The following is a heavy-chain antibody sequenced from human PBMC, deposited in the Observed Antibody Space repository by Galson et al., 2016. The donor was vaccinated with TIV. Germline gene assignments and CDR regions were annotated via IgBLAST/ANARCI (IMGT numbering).Heavy chain of an antibody. CDR3: ARPGNYDGDRRGAFDL. D-gene: IGHD4-23*01. CDR1: GFTFSAYA. V-gene: IGHV3-23*01. Sequence: SLRLSCAASGFTFSAYAMSWVRQAPGKGLEWVSVVSGSGYSTYYADSVKGRFTVSRDNAKNSLYLQMNSLRAEDTAVYYCARPGNYDGDRRGAFDLWGQGTMVTVSP. J-gene: IGHJ3*01. CDR2: VSGSGYST.